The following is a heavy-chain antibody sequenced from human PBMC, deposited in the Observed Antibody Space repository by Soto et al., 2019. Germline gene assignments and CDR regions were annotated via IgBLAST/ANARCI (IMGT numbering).Heavy chain of an antibody. V-gene: IGHV3-9*01. J-gene: IGHJ5*02. CDR3: AQDRKSYFPRLWVLKS. D-gene: IGHD1-1*01. CDR1: GFTFDDHA. Sequence: ELQLVESGGGVVQFGRSLRLSCEASGFTFDDHAMHWVRQVPGKGLEWVSGISWNGDDIGYVDSVKGRFTISRDNVKNVPYLQMDSLTTDDTAVSFCAQDRKSYFPRLWVLKSWGQRSLVSVSP. CDR2: ISWNGDDI.